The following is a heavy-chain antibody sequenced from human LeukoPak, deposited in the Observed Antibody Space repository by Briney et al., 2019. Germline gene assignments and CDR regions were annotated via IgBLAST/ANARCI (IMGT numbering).Heavy chain of an antibody. Sequence: GGSLRLSCAVSGFTFGNYDMIWVPQATGKGRECGSSISTDGTPYYADSVKGRFTISRDNSKNPLYLQMNSLRAEDTAVYYCAKLGAGGYYSYMDVWGKGTTVTVSS. CDR1: GFTFGNYD. CDR3: AKLGAGGYYSYMDV. V-gene: IGHV3-23*01. CDR2: ISTDGTP. D-gene: IGHD3-16*01. J-gene: IGHJ6*03.